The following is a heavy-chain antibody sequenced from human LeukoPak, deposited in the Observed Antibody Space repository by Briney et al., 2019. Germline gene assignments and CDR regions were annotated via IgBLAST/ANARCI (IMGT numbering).Heavy chain of an antibody. V-gene: IGHV3-11*04. D-gene: IGHD2-15*01. CDR2: ISSSGSTI. J-gene: IGHJ4*02. Sequence: NPGGSLRLSCAASGFTFSDYYMGWIRQAPGKGLEWVSYISSSGSTIYYADSVKGRFTISRDNAKNSLYLQMNSLRAEDTAVYYCARVPYCSGGSCYFRSHFDYWGQGTLVTVSS. CDR3: ARVPYCSGGSCYFRSHFDY. CDR1: GFTFSDYY.